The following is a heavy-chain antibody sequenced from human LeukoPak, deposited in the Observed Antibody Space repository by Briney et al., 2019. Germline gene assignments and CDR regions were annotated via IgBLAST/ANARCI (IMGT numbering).Heavy chain of an antibody. CDR2: ISSSGSTI. Sequence: GGSLRLSCAASGFTFSSYSMNWVRQAPGKGLEWVSYISSSGSTIYYADSVKGRFTISRDNAKNSLYLQMNSLRAEDTAVYYCASTGWYNLDYWGQGTLVTVSS. CDR1: GFTFSSYS. CDR3: ASTGWYNLDY. J-gene: IGHJ4*02. V-gene: IGHV3-48*04. D-gene: IGHD6-19*01.